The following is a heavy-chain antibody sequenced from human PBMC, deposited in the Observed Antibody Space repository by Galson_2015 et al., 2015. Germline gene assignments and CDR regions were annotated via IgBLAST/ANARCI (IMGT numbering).Heavy chain of an antibody. CDR3: ARTSRRPVVPAAIGRNWFDP. CDR1: GYTFTSYG. V-gene: IGHV1-18*01. J-gene: IGHJ5*02. CDR2: ISAYNGNT. D-gene: IGHD2-2*01. Sequence: SVKVSCKASGYTFTSYGISWVRQAPGQGLEWMGWISAYNGNTNYAQKLQGRVTMTTDTSTSTAYMELRSLRSDDTAVYYCARTSRRPVVPAAIGRNWFDPWGQGTLVTVSS.